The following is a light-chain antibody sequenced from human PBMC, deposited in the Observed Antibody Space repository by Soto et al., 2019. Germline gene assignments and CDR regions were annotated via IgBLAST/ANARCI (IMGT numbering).Light chain of an antibody. V-gene: IGLV2-14*01. CDR3: SSYTSSSTHYV. CDR1: SSDVGNYKY. CDR2: EVS. Sequence: QSVLTQPASVSGSPVQSITISCTGTSSDVGNYKYVSWYQQHPGKAPKLMIYEVSNRPSGVSNRFSGSKSGNTASLTISGLQAEDEADYYCSSYTSSSTHYVFGTGTKVTVL. J-gene: IGLJ1*01.